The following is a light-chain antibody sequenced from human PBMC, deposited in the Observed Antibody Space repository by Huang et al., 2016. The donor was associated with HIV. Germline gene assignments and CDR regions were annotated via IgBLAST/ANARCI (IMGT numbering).Light chain of an antibody. CDR2: DAS. CDR1: QRVSTY. CDR3: QQRSNWLT. V-gene: IGKV3-11*01. J-gene: IGKJ4*01. Sequence: VLTQSPATLSLSPGERATRPCRASQRVSTYLAWYQQSPGQAPRLLIYDASNRATGIPARFSGSGSGTDFTLTISSLEPEDFAVYYCQQRSNWLTFGGGTKV.